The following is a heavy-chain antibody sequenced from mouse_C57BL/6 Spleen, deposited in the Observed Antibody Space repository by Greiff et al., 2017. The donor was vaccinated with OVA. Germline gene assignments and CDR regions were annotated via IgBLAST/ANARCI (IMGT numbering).Heavy chain of an antibody. CDR1: GFSLTSYG. D-gene: IGHD2-3*01. J-gene: IGHJ4*01. Sequence: QVQLKESGPGLVAPSQSLSITCTVSGFSLTSYGVHWVRQPPGKGLEWLVVIWSDGSTTYNSALKSRLSISKDNSKSQVFLKMNSLQTDDTAMYYCARQDDGYSLYAMDYWGQGTSVTVSS. CDR3: ARQDDGYSLYAMDY. V-gene: IGHV2-6-1*01. CDR2: IWSDGST.